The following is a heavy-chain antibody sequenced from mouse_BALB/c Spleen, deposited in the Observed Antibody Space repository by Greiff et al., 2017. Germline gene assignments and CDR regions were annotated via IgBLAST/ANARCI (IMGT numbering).Heavy chain of an antibody. D-gene: IGHD1-1*01. CDR1: GFTFSSYA. J-gene: IGHJ3*01. V-gene: IGHV5-6-5*01. Sequence: EVMLVESGGGLVKPGGSLKLSCAASGFTFSSYAMSWVRQTPEKRLEWVASISSGGSTYYPDSVKGRFTISRDNARNILYLQMSSLRSEDTAMYYCAREGGSSPFAYWGQGTLVTVSA. CDR2: ISSGGST. CDR3: AREGGSSPFAY.